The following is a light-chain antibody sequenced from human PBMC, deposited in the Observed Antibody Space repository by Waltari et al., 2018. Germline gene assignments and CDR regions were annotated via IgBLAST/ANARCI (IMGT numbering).Light chain of an antibody. V-gene: IGKV1-12*01. J-gene: IGKJ4*01. Sequence: DIQMTQSPSSVSASVGDRVTITCRASQGIGSWLAWYQQKPGKAPKLLMHTASSLESGVPSRFSGIESGTEFTLTISNLQPEDFVIYYCQQSDSFPLTFGGGTKVE. CDR3: QQSDSFPLT. CDR2: TAS. CDR1: QGIGSW.